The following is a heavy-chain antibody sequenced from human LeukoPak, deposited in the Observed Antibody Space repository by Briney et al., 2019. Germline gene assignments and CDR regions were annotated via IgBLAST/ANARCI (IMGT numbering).Heavy chain of an antibody. CDR3: ATTTSGGDAFDI. V-gene: IGHV4-34*01. CDR2: INHSGST. CDR1: GGSFSGYY. D-gene: IGHD1-26*01. J-gene: IGHJ3*02. Sequence: SETLSLTCAVYGGSFSGYYWSWIRQPPGKGLEWIGEINHSGSTNYNASLKSRVTISVDTSKSQFSLALSSVTAADTAVYYCATTTSGGDAFDIWGQGTMVTVSS.